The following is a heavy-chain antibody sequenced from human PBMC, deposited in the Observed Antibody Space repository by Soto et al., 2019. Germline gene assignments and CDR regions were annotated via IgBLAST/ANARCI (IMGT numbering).Heavy chain of an antibody. CDR1: GGTFSSYA. V-gene: IGHV1-69*01. CDR3: AREGVMTTVI. D-gene: IGHD4-17*01. Sequence: QVQLVQSGAEVKKPGSSVKVSCKASGGTFSSYAISWVRQAPGQGLEWMGGIIPIFGTANYAQKFQGRVTVTADESTRTAYRELSSLRYEDTAVYYCAREGVMTTVIWGQGTLVTVSS. J-gene: IGHJ4*02. CDR2: IIPIFGTA.